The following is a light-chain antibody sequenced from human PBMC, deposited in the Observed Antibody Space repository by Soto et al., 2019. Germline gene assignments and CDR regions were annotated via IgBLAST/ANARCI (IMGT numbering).Light chain of an antibody. Sequence: DIVMTQSPDSLAVSLGERATINCKSSQSVLYSSYNKTYLAWYQQKPGQPPKLLIYWASTRESGVPDRFSGSGSGPDVTLTISSLRAEVVAVYYCQHYYSTALTFGQGTKPDIK. CDR3: QHYYSTALT. V-gene: IGKV4-1*01. J-gene: IGKJ2*01. CDR1: QSVLYSSYNKTY. CDR2: WAS.